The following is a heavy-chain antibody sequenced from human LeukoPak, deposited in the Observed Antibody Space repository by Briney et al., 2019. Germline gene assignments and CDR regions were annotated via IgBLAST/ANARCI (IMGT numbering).Heavy chain of an antibody. Sequence: PGGSLRLSCAASGFTVSSNQMNWVRQAPGKGLECVSVIYSGGSTYYTDSVKGRFTISRDNSKNTLYLQMNSLRAEDTAVYYCARGMKYSTGWYYMDVWGKGTTVTISS. V-gene: IGHV3-53*01. J-gene: IGHJ6*03. CDR2: IYSGGST. CDR3: ARGMKYSTGWYYMDV. CDR1: GFTVSSNQ. D-gene: IGHD6-19*01.